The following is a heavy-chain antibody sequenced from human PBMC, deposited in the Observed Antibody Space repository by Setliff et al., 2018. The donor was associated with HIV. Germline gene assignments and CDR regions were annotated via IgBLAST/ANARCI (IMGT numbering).Heavy chain of an antibody. CDR3: ATEEGTTVHRIGF. V-gene: IGHV4-39*07. D-gene: IGHD4-17*01. CDR1: GDSISSSTYC. Sequence: SESLSLTCTVSGDSISSSTYCWGWIRQPPGKGLEWIGSICGTWKTYYNPSLKSRVTISVDTSKNQLSLKMTSVTAADTAVYYCATEEGTTVHRIGFWGQGTLVTVSS. J-gene: IGHJ4*02. CDR2: ICGTWKT.